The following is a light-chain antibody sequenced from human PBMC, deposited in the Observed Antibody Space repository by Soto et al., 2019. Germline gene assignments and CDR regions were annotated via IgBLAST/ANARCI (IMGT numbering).Light chain of an antibody. CDR2: GAS. CDR3: QQYNNWPRT. V-gene: IGKV3-15*01. J-gene: IGKJ1*01. Sequence: EIVMTQSPATLSVSPGERATLSCRASQRVSSILAWYQQNPGQAPRLLIYGASTRATGIPARFSGSGSGTEFTLPISSLQSEDFAVYYCQQYNNWPRTFGPGSKVEMK. CDR1: QRVSSI.